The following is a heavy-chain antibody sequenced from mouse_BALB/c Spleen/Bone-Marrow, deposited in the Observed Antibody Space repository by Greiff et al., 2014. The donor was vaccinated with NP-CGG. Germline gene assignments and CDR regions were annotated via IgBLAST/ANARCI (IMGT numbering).Heavy chain of an antibody. CDR2: INPYNDGT. D-gene: IGHD3-2*01. CDR3: ARPRQLGLPYYFDY. Sequence: VQLQQPGPELVKPGASVKMSCKASGYTFTSYVMHWVKQKPGQGLEWIGYINPYNDGTKYNEKFKGKATLTSDKSSSTAYMELSSLTPEDSAVYYCARPRQLGLPYYFDYRGQGTTLTVSS. J-gene: IGHJ2*01. V-gene: IGHV1-14*01. CDR1: GYTFTSYV.